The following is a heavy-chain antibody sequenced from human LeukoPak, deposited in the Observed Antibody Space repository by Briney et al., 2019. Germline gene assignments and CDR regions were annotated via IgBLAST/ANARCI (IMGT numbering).Heavy chain of an antibody. V-gene: IGHV4-59*01. D-gene: IGHD3-10*01. CDR1: GFSISGYY. CDR2: IHFSGDT. Sequence: PSETLSLTCTVSGFSISGYYWSWVRQPPGKGLEWIAYIHFSGDTNYNPSFKSRLTTSVDTSKNLFSLNLNSVTAADTAVYYCVRDRWLDYWGQGIQVTVSS. CDR3: VRDRWLDY. J-gene: IGHJ4*02.